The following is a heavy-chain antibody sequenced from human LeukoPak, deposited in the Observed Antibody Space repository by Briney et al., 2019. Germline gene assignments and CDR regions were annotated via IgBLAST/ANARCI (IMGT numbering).Heavy chain of an antibody. CDR1: GGSFSGYY. V-gene: IGHV4-34*01. CDR3: ANGILGGFDY. J-gene: IGHJ4*02. CDR2: INHSGST. D-gene: IGHD1-26*01. Sequence: PSETLSLTCAVYGGSFSGYYWSWIRQPPGKGLEWIGEINHSGSTNYNPSLKSRVTISVDTSKNQFSLKLSSVTAADTAVYYCANGILGGFDYWGQGTLVTVSS.